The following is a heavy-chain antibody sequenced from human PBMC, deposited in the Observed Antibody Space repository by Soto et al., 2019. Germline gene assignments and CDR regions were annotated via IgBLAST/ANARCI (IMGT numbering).Heavy chain of an antibody. J-gene: IGHJ4*02. CDR1: GFSLSTSGVG. CDR3: AHTRDYDSSGYYNY. V-gene: IGHV2-5*01. CDR2: IYWNDDK. Sequence: SGPTLVNPTQTLTLTCTFSGFSLSTSGVGVGWIRQPPGKALEWLALIYWNDDKRYSPSLKSRLTITKDTSKNQVVLTMTNMDPVDTATYYCAHTRDYDSSGYYNYWGQGTLVTVSS. D-gene: IGHD3-22*01.